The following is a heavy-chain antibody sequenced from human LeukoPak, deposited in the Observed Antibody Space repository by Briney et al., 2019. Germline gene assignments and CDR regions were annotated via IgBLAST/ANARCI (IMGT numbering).Heavy chain of an antibody. CDR2: ISSSGGNI. CDR1: GFALSDYY. Sequence: PGGSLRLSCVVSGFALSDYYMSWIRQAPGKGLEWISYISSSGGNIYFADSVKGRFTMSRDNARGSLYLQMNSLRADDTAIYYCARRRDYFDYWGQGTLVTVSS. V-gene: IGHV3-11*01. J-gene: IGHJ4*02. CDR3: ARRRDYFDY.